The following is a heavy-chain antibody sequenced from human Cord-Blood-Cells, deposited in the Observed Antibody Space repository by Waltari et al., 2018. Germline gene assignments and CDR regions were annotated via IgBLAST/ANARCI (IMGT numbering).Heavy chain of an antibody. J-gene: IGHJ4*02. CDR2: INHIGST. V-gene: IGHV4-34*01. Sequence: QVQLQQWGAGLLKPSETLSLTCAVYGGSFSGYYWSWIRQPPGKGLEWIGEINHIGSTNYNPSLRSRVTISVDTSNNQFSLKLSSVTAADTAVYYCAGAVVVLNYWGQGTLVTVSS. D-gene: IGHD2-15*01. CDR3: AGAVVVLNY. CDR1: GGSFSGYY.